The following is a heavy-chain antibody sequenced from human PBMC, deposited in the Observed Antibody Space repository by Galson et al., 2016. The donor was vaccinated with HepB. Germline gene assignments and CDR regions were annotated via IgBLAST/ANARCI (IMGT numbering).Heavy chain of an antibody. J-gene: IGHJ4*02. CDR1: GFTFSSSA. D-gene: IGHD2-15*01. Sequence: SLRLSCAASGFTFSSSAMSWARQAPGKGLEWVSTISGSTTWYADSVKGRFTVSRDGSKNTLYLQMNNLRAEDTALYYCAKYCRGGTCNGYYFDYWGQGTLVTVSS. CDR3: AKYCRGGTCNGYYFDY. V-gene: IGHV3-23*01. CDR2: ISGSTT.